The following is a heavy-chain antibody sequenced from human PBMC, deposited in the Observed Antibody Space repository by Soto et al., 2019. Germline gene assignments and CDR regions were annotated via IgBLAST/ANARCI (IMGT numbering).Heavy chain of an antibody. D-gene: IGHD5-18*01. CDR3: ARIEVDTAMVPLYCMYV. V-gene: IGHV1-69*01. Sequence: QVQLVQSGAEVKKPGSSVKVSCKASGGTFSSYAISWVRQAPGQGLEWMGGIIPIFGTANYAQKFQGRVTITADESTSTAYMELSSRRSEDTAVYYCARIEVDTAMVPLYCMYVWGQGTTVTVSS. J-gene: IGHJ6*02. CDR2: IIPIFGTA. CDR1: GGTFSSYA.